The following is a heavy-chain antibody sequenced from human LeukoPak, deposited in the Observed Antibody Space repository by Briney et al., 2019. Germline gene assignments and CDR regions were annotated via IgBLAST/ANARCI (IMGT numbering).Heavy chain of an antibody. D-gene: IGHD5-18*01. V-gene: IGHV1-2*06. CDR2: INPNSGGT. CDR1: GYTFTGYY. Sequence: ASVKVSCKASGYTFTGYYMHWVRQAPGQGLEWMGRINPNSGGTNYAQKFQGRVTMTRDTSISTAYMELSRLRSDDTAVDYCARGGPSIRPGYDYWGQGTLVTVSS. J-gene: IGHJ4*02. CDR3: ARGGPSIRPGYDY.